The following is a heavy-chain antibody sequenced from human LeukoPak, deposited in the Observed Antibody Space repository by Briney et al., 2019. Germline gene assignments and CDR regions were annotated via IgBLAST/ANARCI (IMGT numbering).Heavy chain of an antibody. Sequence: GGSLRLSCAASGFTFSSYSMNWVRQAPGKGLEWVSSISSSSSYIYYADSVKGRFTISRDNANNSLYLQMNSLRAEDTAVYYCARTRGYYDSSGYCFDYWGQGTLVTVSS. CDR2: ISSSSSYI. V-gene: IGHV3-21*01. CDR1: GFTFSSYS. CDR3: ARTRGYYDSSGYCFDY. J-gene: IGHJ4*02. D-gene: IGHD3-22*01.